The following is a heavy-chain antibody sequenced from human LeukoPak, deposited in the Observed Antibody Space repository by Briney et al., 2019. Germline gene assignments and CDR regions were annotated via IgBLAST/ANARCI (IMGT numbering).Heavy chain of an antibody. CDR3: ARHGPYDFWSGYSYYYYMDV. Sequence: RGESLKISCKGSGYSFTSYWIGWVRQMPGKGLEWMGIIYPGDSDTRYSPSFQGQVTISADKSISTAYLQWSSLKASDTAMYYCARHGPYDFWSGYSYYYYMDVWGKGTTVTVSS. V-gene: IGHV5-51*01. CDR1: GYSFTSYW. CDR2: IYPGDSDT. D-gene: IGHD3-3*01. J-gene: IGHJ6*03.